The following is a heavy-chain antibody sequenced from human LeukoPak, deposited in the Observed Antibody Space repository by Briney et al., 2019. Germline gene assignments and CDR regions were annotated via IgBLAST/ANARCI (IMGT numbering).Heavy chain of an antibody. CDR1: GASISSGDYH. CDR3: ARGALYNWFDP. CDR2: IHDSGST. J-gene: IGHJ5*02. Sequence: SETLSLTCTVSGASISSGDYHWNWIRQPPGKGLEWIGFIHDSGSTYYNPSLKSRVSISRDMSKNQLSLMLSSVTAADAAVYYCARGALYNWFDPWGQGTLVTVFS. V-gene: IGHV4-30-4*02.